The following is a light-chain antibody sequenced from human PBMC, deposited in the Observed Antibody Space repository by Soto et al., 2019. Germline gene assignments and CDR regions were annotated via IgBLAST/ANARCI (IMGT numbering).Light chain of an antibody. CDR3: QQYNNWPPVT. J-gene: IGKJ1*01. CDR2: GAS. V-gene: IGKV3-15*01. Sequence: EIVVTQSTSTLSASPGERSTRSCSASQSVSSNLAWYQQKPGQAPRLLIYGASTRATGIPARFSGSGSGTEFTLTISSLQSEDFAVYYCQQYNNWPPVTFGQGTKVDIK. CDR1: QSVSSN.